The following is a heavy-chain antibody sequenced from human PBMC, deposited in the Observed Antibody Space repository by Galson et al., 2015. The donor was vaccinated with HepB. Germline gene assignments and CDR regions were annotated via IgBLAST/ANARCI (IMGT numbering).Heavy chain of an antibody. CDR1: GFTFSSYW. CDR3: ARGYGSGSYGGGYYYYGMDV. D-gene: IGHD3-10*01. V-gene: IGHV3-7*01. J-gene: IGHJ6*02. CDR2: IKQDGSEK. Sequence: SLRLSCAASGFTFSSYWMSWVRQAPGKGLEWVANIKQDGSEKYYVDSVKGRFTISRDNAKNSLYLQMNSLRAEDTAVYYCARGYGSGSYGGGYYYYGMDVWGQGTTVTVSS.